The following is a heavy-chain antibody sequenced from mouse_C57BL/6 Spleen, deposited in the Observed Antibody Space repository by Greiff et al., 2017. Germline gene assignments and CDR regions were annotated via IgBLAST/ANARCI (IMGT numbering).Heavy chain of an antibody. J-gene: IGHJ3*01. D-gene: IGHD1-1*01. V-gene: IGHV5-16*01. CDR1: GFTFSDYY. CDR2: INYDGSST. Sequence: VKVVESEGGLVQPGSSMKLSCTASGFTFSDYYMAWVRQVPEKGLEWVANINYDGSSTYYLDSLKSRFIISRDNAKNILYLQMSSLKSEDTATYYCARDRAYYGSGGFAYWGQGTLVTVSA. CDR3: ARDRAYYGSGGFAY.